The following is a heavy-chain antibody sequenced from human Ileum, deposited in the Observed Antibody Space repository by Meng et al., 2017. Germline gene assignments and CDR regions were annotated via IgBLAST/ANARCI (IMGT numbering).Heavy chain of an antibody. J-gene: IGHJ4*02. CDR3: ASGSGSLDY. CDR2: TYYRSKWYS. D-gene: IGHD3-3*01. V-gene: IGHV6-1*01. Sequence: QVTVPQSSPGLVHPPPPLSLTCAVSGGSVSSNIAAWNWIRQSQLRGLEWLGRTYYRSKWYSEYAVSVKSRISITPDTSKNQFSLQMNSVTPEDTAVYYCASGSGSLDYWGPGTLVTVSS. CDR1: GGSVSSNIAA.